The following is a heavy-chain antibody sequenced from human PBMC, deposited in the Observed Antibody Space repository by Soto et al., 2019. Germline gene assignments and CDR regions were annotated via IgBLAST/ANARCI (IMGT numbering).Heavy chain of an antibody. Sequence: QITLKESGPTLVKPTQTLTLTCTFSGFSLSTSGVGVGWIRQPPGKALEWLAVIFWDDDKRYSPSLKDRLTITKDTYKNQVVLTMTNIDPADTATYYCAHRRYCSGGSCYDYWGQGTLVTVSS. CDR1: GFSLSTSGVG. J-gene: IGHJ4*02. CDR2: IFWDDDK. CDR3: AHRRYCSGGSCYDY. D-gene: IGHD2-15*01. V-gene: IGHV2-5*02.